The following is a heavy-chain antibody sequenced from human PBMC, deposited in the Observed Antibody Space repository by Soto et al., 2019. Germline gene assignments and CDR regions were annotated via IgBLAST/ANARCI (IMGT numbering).Heavy chain of an antibody. V-gene: IGHV1-8*01. CDR3: VRGSRITIFGVVTPPDYGMDV. CDR2: MNPNSGNT. J-gene: IGHJ6*02. CDR1: GYTFTSYD. Sequence: ASVKVSCKASGYTFTSYDINWVRQATGQGLEWMGWMNPNSGNTGYAQKFQGRVTMTRNTSISTAYMELSSLRSEDTAVYYCVRGSRITIFGVVTPPDYGMDVWGQGTTVTVSS. D-gene: IGHD3-3*01.